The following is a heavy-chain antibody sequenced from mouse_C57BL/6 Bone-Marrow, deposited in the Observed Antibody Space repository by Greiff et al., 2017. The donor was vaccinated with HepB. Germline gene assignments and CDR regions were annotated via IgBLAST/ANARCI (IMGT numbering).Heavy chain of an antibody. J-gene: IGHJ3*01. Sequence: EVQLVESGGGLVKPGGSLKLSCAASGFTFSDYGMHWVRQAPEKGLEWVAYISSGSSTIYYADTVKGRYTISRDNTKNTLFLQMSSLVSEDTAMYYCAREGSGFAYWGKGTLVTVAA. CDR1: GFTFSDYG. CDR3: AREGSGFAY. V-gene: IGHV5-17*01. D-gene: IGHD3-3*01. CDR2: ISSGSSTI.